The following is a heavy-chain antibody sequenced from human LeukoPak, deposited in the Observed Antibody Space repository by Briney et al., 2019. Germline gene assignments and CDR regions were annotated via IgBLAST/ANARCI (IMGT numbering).Heavy chain of an antibody. CDR3: ARPLIAAAGTHAGGYDY. D-gene: IGHD6-13*01. CDR2: IYYSGST. V-gene: IGHV4-59*12. Sequence: PSETLSLTCTVSGGSISSYYWSWIRQPPGKGLEWIGYIYYSGSTNYNPSLKSRVTISVDTSKNQFSLKLSSVTAADTAVYYCARPLIAAAGTHAGGYDYWGQRTLVTVSS. J-gene: IGHJ4*02. CDR1: GGSISSYY.